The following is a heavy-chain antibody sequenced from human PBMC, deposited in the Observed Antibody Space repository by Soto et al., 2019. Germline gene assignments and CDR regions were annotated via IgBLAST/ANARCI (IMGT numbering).Heavy chain of an antibody. Sequence: ASVKVSCKASGYTFTSYAMHWVRQAPGQRLEWMGWINAGNGNTKYSQKFQGRVTITRDTSASTAYMELSSLRSEDTAVYYCAREGSSSWHTYYYYYGMDVWGQGTTVPVSS. CDR1: GYTFTSYA. V-gene: IGHV1-3*01. D-gene: IGHD6-13*01. CDR3: AREGSSSWHTYYYYYGMDV. CDR2: INAGNGNT. J-gene: IGHJ6*02.